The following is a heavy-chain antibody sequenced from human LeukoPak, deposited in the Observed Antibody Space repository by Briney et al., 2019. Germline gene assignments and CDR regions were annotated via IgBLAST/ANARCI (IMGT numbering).Heavy chain of an antibody. J-gene: IGHJ4*02. V-gene: IGHV3-48*03. D-gene: IGHD3-10*01. CDR2: IDRSGTTK. Sequence: GGSLRLSCAASGFTFSSYDINWVRQAPGKGLEWVTFIDRSGTTKYYADSVQGRLTISRDNAKNSLYLQMNSLRAEDTAVYYCARDRGVYYYFDYWGQGTLVTVSS. CDR3: ARDRGVYYYFDY. CDR1: GFTFSSYD.